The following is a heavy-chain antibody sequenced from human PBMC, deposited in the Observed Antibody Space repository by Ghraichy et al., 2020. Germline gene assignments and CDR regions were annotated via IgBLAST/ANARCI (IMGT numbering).Heavy chain of an antibody. CDR1: GFTFSISW. CDR3: ARETTADRDSSGWVG. CDR2: VKEDGSEK. D-gene: IGHD6-19*01. J-gene: IGHJ4*02. Sequence: GGSLRLSCVGSGFTFSISWMSWVRQAPGKGLEWVANVKEDGSEKHYVDSVKGRFIISRDNAKNSLFLQMNSLRAEDTAVYYCARETTADRDSSGWVGWGQGTLVTVSS. V-gene: IGHV3-7*03.